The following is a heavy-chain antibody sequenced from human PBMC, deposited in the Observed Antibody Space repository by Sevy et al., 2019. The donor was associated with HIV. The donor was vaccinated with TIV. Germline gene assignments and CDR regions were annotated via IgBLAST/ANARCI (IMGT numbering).Heavy chain of an antibody. Sequence: GESLKISCKVSGYNFPRYWIGWVRQMPGKGLEWLGIFHPGDSESRYSRSFQGQVTISADKSITTAYLQWSSLKASDTAMYYCARGSASYDFWGQGTLVTVSS. J-gene: IGHJ4*02. CDR2: FHPGDSES. D-gene: IGHD3-10*01. V-gene: IGHV5-51*01. CDR3: ARGSASYDF. CDR1: GYNFPRYW.